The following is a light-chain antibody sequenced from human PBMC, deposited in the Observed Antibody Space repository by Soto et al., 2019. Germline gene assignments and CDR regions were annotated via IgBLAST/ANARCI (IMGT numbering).Light chain of an antibody. CDR1: QSVSNNY. V-gene: IGKV3D-20*02. J-gene: IGKJ1*01. CDR2: GAS. CDR3: QQRSNWPWT. Sequence: EIVLTQSPGTLSLSPGERATLSCRASQSVSNNYLAWYQQKPGQAPRLLIYGASTRPTGIPTRFSGSGSGTEFTLTISSLQSEDFAVYYCQQRSNWPWTFGQGTKVDIK.